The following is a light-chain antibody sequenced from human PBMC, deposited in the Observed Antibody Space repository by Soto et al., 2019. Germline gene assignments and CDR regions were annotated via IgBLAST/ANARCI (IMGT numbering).Light chain of an antibody. CDR3: QQYGGSPYT. CDR1: QSVRSNY. V-gene: IGKV3-20*01. CDR2: GAS. J-gene: IGKJ2*01. Sequence: EIVLTQSPGTLSLSPGERATLSCRASQSVRSNYLAWYQQKPGQAPRLLIYGASSRATGIPDRFSGTGSGTDFTLTISRLEPEDFAVYYCQQYGGSPYTFGQGTKLEI.